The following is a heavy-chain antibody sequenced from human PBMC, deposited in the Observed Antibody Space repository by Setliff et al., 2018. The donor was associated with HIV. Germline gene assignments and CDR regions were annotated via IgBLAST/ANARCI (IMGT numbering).Heavy chain of an antibody. CDR3: ARGPRLGISGYEDY. J-gene: IGHJ4*02. Sequence: TLSLTCTVSGPSISSGDYYWSWIRQPAGKGLEWIAHIYTTGSTNYSPFFEGRVTLSIDRSKNQLSLKLNSVTAADTAVYYCARGPRLGISGYEDYWGQGTLVTVSS. CDR1: GPSISSGDYY. CDR2: IYTTGST. D-gene: IGHD5-12*01. V-gene: IGHV4-61*09.